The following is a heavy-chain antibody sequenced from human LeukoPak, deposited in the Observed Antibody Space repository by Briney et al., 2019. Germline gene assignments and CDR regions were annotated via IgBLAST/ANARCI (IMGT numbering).Heavy chain of an antibody. Sequence: PSETLSLTCAVYGGSFSGYYWSWIRQPPGKGLEWIGEINHSGSTNYNPSLKSRVTISVDTSKNQSSLKLSSVTAADTAVYYCARGVVLRYFDWLKRSNWFDPWGQGTLVTVSS. CDR2: INHSGST. CDR3: ARGVVLRYFDWLKRSNWFDP. D-gene: IGHD3-9*01. CDR1: GGSFSGYY. J-gene: IGHJ5*02. V-gene: IGHV4-34*01.